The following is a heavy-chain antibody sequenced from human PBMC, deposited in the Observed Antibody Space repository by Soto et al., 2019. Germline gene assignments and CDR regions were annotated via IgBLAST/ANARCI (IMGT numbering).Heavy chain of an antibody. V-gene: IGHV3-48*02. J-gene: IGHJ4*02. CDR2: ISSSSSTI. CDR3: ARKPPGSWYNLDY. D-gene: IGHD6-13*01. Sequence: PGGSLRLSCAASGFTFSSYSMNWVRQAPGKGLEWVSYISSSSSTIYYADSVKGRLTISRDNAKNSLYLQMNSLRDEDTAVYYCARKPPGSWYNLDYWGQGTLVTVSS. CDR1: GFTFSSYS.